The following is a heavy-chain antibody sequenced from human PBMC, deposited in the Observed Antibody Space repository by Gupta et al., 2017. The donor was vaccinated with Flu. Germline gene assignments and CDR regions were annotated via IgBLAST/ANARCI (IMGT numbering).Heavy chain of an antibody. CDR2: LKSETDGGTA. V-gene: IGHV3-15*01. Sequence: EVQLVESGGGLVKPGGSLRLSCAASGFSFSYAYMNWVRQAPGKGLEWVGRLKSETDGGTADYAAPVKGRFTISRDDSKNTLWLQMNSLRIEDTAVYYCTTDSSGGITFDIWGQGTPVTVS. CDR3: TTDSSGGITFDI. CDR1: GFSFSYAY. D-gene: IGHD3-10*01. J-gene: IGHJ3*02.